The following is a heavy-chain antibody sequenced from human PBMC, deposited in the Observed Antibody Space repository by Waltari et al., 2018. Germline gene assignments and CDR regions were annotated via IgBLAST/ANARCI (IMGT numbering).Heavy chain of an antibody. Sequence: EVQLVETGGGLIQPGGSLRLPCSASGFTVSSYYMSWVRQAPGKGLQWVSVIYSGSSTYYADSVKGRFTISRDNSKNTLYLQMNSLRAEDTAVYYCARVERGSGWFFDYWGQGTLVTVSS. D-gene: IGHD6-19*01. CDR3: ARVERGSGWFFDY. V-gene: IGHV3-53*02. CDR2: IYSGSST. CDR1: GFTVSSYY. J-gene: IGHJ4*02.